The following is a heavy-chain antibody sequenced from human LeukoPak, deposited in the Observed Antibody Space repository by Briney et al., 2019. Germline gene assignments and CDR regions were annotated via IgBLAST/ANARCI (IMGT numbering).Heavy chain of an antibody. V-gene: IGHV1-2*02. J-gene: IGHJ4*02. CDR3: ARKDAGPSSFDY. CDR2: VNSDSGAT. Sequence: ASMKVSCKASGYTSTVYYIHWVRQAPGQGLEWMGWVNSDSGATNYEQKFQGRVTTTRDTSINTVYLELSSLASDDTAIYYCARKDAGPSSFDYWGQGSLVTVSS. CDR1: GYTSTVYY.